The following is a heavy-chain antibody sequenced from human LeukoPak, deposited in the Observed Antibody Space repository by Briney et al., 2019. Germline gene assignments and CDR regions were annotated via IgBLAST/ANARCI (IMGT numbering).Heavy chain of an antibody. D-gene: IGHD2-15*01. CDR2: IYYSGST. CDR3: ARQMVGYCSGGSCYAWFDP. CDR1: GGSISTYY. J-gene: IGHJ5*02. V-gene: IGHV4-39*01. Sequence: PSETLSLTCTVSGGSISTYYWGWIRQPPGKGLEWIGSIYYSGSTYYNPSLKSRVTISVDTSKNQFSLKLSSVTAADTAVYYCARQMVGYCSGGSCYAWFDPWGQGTLVTVSS.